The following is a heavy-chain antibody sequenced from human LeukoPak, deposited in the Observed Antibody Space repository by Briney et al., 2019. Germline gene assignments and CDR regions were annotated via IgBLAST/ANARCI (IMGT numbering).Heavy chain of an antibody. CDR2: IYYSGST. D-gene: IGHD2-21*02. CDR1: GGSISSGGYS. Sequence: PSETLSLTCAVSGGSISSGGYSWSWIRQPPGKGLEWIGYIYYSGSTYYNPSLKSRVTISVDTSKNQFSLKLSSVTAADTAVYYCARGPYCGGDCYTYNWFDPWGQGTLVTVSS. J-gene: IGHJ5*02. V-gene: IGHV4-30-4*07. CDR3: ARGPYCGGDCYTYNWFDP.